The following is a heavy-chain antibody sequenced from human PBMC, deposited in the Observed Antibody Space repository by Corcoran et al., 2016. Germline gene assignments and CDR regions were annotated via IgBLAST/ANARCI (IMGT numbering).Heavy chain of an antibody. CDR2: ISSSSSTI. V-gene: IGHV3-48*02. J-gene: IGHJ6*02. CDR1: GFTFSSYS. D-gene: IGHD2-2*01. Sequence: VQLVESGGGLVQPGGSLRLSCAASGFTFSSYSMNWVRQAPGKGLEWVSYISSSSSTIYYADSVKGRFTISRDNAKNSLYLQMNSLRDEDTAVYYCAREGGECTSCSYYYYYGMDVWGQGTTVTVSS. CDR3: AREGGECTSCSYYYYYGMDV.